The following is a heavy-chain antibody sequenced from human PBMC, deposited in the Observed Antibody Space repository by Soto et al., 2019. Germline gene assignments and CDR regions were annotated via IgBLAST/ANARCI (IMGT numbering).Heavy chain of an antibody. J-gene: IGHJ6*02. CDR1: GFTFSSYA. CDR2: ISYDGSNK. V-gene: IGHV3-30-3*01. D-gene: IGHD3-16*01. CDR3: ARDCGGVDSWIVYKSLWGMDV. Sequence: QVQLVESGGGVVQPGRSLRLSCAASGFTFSSYAMHWVRQAPGKGLEWVAVISYDGSNKYYADSVKGRFTISRDNSKNTLYLQMNSLRAEDTAVYYCARDCGGVDSWIVYKSLWGMDVWGQGTTVTVSS.